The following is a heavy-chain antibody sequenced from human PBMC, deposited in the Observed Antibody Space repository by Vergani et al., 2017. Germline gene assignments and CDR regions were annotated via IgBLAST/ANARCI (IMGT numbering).Heavy chain of an antibody. CDR2: IYTSGST. Sequence: QVQLQESGPGLVKPSETLSLTCTVSGGSISSYYWSWIRQPAGKGLEWIGRIYTSGSTNYNPSLKSRVTMSVDTSKNQFSLKLSSVTAADTAVYYCARDSVATISRGFDAVDIWGQGTMVTVSS. D-gene: IGHD3-10*01. CDR1: GGSISSYY. V-gene: IGHV4-4*07. CDR3: ARDSVATISRGFDAVDI. J-gene: IGHJ3*02.